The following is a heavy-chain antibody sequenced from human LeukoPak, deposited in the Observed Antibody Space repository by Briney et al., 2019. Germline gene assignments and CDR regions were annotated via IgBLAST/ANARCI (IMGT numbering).Heavy chain of an antibody. Sequence: SETLSLTCAVYGGSFSGYYWSWIRQPPGKGLEWIGEINHSGSTNYNPSLKSRVTISVDTSKNQLSLKLSSVTAADTAVYYCARREYCSSTSCRDYYYYGMDVWGQGTTVTVSS. V-gene: IGHV4-34*01. CDR3: ARREYCSSTSCRDYYYYGMDV. D-gene: IGHD2-2*01. CDR1: GGSFSGYY. J-gene: IGHJ6*02. CDR2: INHSGST.